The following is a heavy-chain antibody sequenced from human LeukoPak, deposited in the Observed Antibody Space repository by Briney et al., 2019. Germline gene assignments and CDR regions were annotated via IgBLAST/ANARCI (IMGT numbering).Heavy chain of an antibody. CDR1: GGTFSSYA. CDR3: ARDAGGSHSSGWAGWFDP. J-gene: IGHJ5*02. V-gene: IGHV1-69*04. Sequence: SVKVSCKASGGTFSSYAISWVRQAPGQGLEWMGRIIPIFGIANYEQKFQGRVTITADKPTSTAHMELSSLRSEDTAVYYCARDAGGSHSSGWAGWFDPWGQGTLVSVSS. CDR2: IIPIFGIA. D-gene: IGHD6-19*01.